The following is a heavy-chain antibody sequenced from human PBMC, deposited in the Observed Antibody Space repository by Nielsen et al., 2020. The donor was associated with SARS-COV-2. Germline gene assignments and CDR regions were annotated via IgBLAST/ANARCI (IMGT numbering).Heavy chain of an antibody. V-gene: IGHV3-20*04. Sequence: GGSLRLSCAASGFTFSDYYMFWIRQAPGKGLEWVSAINWNGRSTGYADSLEGRFSISRDNAKNSLYLQMNSLRAEDTALYYCARIGVAGTIYYFDYWAQGTLVFVSS. J-gene: IGHJ4*02. CDR1: GFTFSDYY. CDR3: ARIGVAGTIYYFDY. D-gene: IGHD1/OR15-1a*01. CDR2: INWNGRST.